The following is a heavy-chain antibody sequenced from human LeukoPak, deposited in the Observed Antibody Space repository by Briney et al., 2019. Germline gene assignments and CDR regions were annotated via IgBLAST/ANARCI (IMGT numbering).Heavy chain of an antibody. J-gene: IGHJ6*02. CDR2: ISRSGSTM. V-gene: IGHV3-11*01. Sequence: GGALRLPREASGFPFSDYYMSRVRPAPGKGLEWVWYISRSGSTMSYADSVKGRFTVYRDNAKNSLDLQMNSLRAEDTAVYYCARRTRTVDYSMDVWGRGTTVTVSS. CDR3: ARRTRTVDYSMDV. D-gene: IGHD4-17*01. CDR1: GFPFSDYY.